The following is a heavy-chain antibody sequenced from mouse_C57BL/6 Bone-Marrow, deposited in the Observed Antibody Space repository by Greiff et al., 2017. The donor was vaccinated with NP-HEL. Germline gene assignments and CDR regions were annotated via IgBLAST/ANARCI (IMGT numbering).Heavy chain of an antibody. D-gene: IGHD2-4*01. V-gene: IGHV1-69*01. J-gene: IGHJ4*01. CDR2: IDPSDSYT. CDR1: GYTFTSYW. CDR3: ARETDYHYYAMDY. Sequence: VQLQQPGAELVMPGASVKLSCKASGYTFTSYWMHWVKQRPGQGLEWIGEIDPSDSYTNYNQKFKGKSTLTVDKSSSTAYMQLSSLTSEDSAVYYCARETDYHYYAMDYWGQGTSVTVSS.